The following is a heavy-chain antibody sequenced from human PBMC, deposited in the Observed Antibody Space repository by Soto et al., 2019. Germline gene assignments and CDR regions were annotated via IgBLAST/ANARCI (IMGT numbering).Heavy chain of an antibody. CDR1: GGSISSSNW. CDR3: ARSYMVRGVANWFDP. Sequence: QVQLQESGPGLVKPSGTLSLTCAVSGGSISSSNWRSWVRQPPGKELEWIGEIYHSGSTNYNPSLKSRVTISVDKSKNQFSLKLSSVTAADTAVYYCARSYMVRGVANWFDPWGQGTLVTVSS. V-gene: IGHV4-4*02. CDR2: IYHSGST. D-gene: IGHD3-10*01. J-gene: IGHJ5*02.